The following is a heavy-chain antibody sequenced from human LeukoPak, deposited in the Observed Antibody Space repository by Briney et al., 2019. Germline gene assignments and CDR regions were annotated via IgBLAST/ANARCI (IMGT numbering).Heavy chain of an antibody. Sequence: SGTLSLTCAVSGGSISGYKWTWVRRPPGKGLEWIGYIYDSGNTNYSPPLKSRITISVDTSKNQFSLNLTSVTAADTAIYYCARFWSGFDHWGQGTQVTVSS. D-gene: IGHD3-3*01. CDR2: IYDSGNT. V-gene: IGHV4-59*01. CDR3: ARFWSGFDH. J-gene: IGHJ4*02. CDR1: GGSISGYK.